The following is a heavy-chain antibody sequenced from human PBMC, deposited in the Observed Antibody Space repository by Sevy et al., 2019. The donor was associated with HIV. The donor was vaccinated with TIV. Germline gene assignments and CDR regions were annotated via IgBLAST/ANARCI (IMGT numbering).Heavy chain of an antibody. Sequence: GGSLRLSCTASGFTFGDYAMSWFRQAPGKGLEWVGFIRSKAYGGTTEYAGSVKGRFTISRDDSKSIAYLQMNSLKTEDTAVYYCTRDLAPVLPAAMGIAAAGYWGQGTLVTVSS. V-gene: IGHV3-49*03. D-gene: IGHD6-13*01. CDR3: TRDLAPVLPAAMGIAAAGY. CDR1: GFTFGDYA. J-gene: IGHJ4*02. CDR2: IRSKAYGGTT.